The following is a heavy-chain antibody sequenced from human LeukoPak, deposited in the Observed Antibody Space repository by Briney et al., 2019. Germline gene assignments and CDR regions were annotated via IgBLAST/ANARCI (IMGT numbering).Heavy chain of an antibody. CDR3: ARGRPPAVAGRGNWFDP. V-gene: IGHV3-48*01. D-gene: IGHD6-19*01. CDR1: GFTLSSHN. CDR2: INTISSAM. Sequence: GGSLRLSCAASGFTLSSHNINWVRQAPGKGLEWVSYINTISSAMYYADSVKGRFAISRDNAKNSVYLRMNSLRSEDTAVYYCARGRPPAVAGRGNWFDPWGQGTLVTVSS. J-gene: IGHJ5*02.